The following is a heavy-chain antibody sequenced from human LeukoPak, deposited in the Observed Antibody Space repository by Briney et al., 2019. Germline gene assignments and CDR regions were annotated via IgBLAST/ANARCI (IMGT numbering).Heavy chain of an antibody. CDR3: ARGGRYYYDSSGYLY. CDR2: ISAYNGNT. CDR1: GYTFTSYG. D-gene: IGHD3-22*01. J-gene: IGHJ4*02. Sequence: ASVKVSCKASGYTFTSYGISWVRQAPGQGLEWMGWISAYNGNTNYAQKLQGRVTMTTDTSTSTAYVELRSLRSDDTAVYYCARGGRYYYDSSGYLYWGQGTLVTVSS. V-gene: IGHV1-18*01.